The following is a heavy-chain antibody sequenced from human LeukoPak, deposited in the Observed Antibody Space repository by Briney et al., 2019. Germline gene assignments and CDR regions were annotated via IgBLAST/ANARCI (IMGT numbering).Heavy chain of an antibody. J-gene: IGHJ4*02. V-gene: IGHV3-30*02. CDR3: AKERRQHLVLVY. CDR2: IRYDGSNK. D-gene: IGHD6-13*01. Sequence: PGGSLRLSCAASGFTFSSYGMHWVRQAPGRGLEWVAFIRYDGSNKYYADSVKGRFTISRDNSKNTLYLQMNSLRADDTAVYYCAKERRQHLVLVYWGQGTRVTVSS. CDR1: GFTFSSYG.